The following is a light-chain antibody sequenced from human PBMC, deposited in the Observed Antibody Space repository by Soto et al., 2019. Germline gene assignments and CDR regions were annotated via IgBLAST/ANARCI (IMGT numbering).Light chain of an antibody. CDR3: QHYSSSPTT. CDR2: AAS. J-gene: IGKJ1*01. Sequence: EIVLTQSPATLSSFPGDRVTLSCRASQYINTRLAWYQHRPGQAPRLLIYAASNRATGIPDRFSGSGSGTDFTLTIRRLEPEDFAVYYCQHYSSSPTTFGQGTKVDIK. V-gene: IGKV3-20*01. CDR1: QYINTR.